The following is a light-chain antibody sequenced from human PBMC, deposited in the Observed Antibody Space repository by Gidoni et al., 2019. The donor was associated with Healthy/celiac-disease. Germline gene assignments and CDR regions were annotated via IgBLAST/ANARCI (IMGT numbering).Light chain of an antibody. CDR3: QQYNNWPTWT. J-gene: IGKJ1*01. CDR1: QSVSSN. CDR2: GAS. V-gene: IGKV3-15*01. Sequence: VMTQSPATLSVSPGERATLSCRASQSVSSNLAWYQQKPGQAPRLLIYGASTRATGIPARFSGSGSGTEFTLTISSLQSEDFAVYYCQQYNNWPTWTFGQGTKVEIK.